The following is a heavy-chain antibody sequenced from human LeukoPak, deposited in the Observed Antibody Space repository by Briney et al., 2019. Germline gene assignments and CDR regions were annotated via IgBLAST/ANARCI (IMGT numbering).Heavy chain of an antibody. D-gene: IGHD5-18*01. Sequence: GGSLRLSCVVSGITLSNYGMSWVRQAPGKGLEWVSGISERGGSTNYADSVKGRFIISRDTSKNTVYLQMNSLRVEDTAVYYCAKCNTAMVYYYYYMDVWGKGTTVTVSS. CDR1: GITLSNYG. CDR2: ISERGGST. J-gene: IGHJ6*03. V-gene: IGHV3-23*01. CDR3: AKCNTAMVYYYYYMDV.